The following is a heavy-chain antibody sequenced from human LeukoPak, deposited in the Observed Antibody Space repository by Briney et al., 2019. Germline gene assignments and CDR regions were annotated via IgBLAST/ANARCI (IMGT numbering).Heavy chain of an antibody. Sequence: ASVKVSCKASGYTFTSYGISWVRQAPGQGLEWMGWISAYNGNTNYAQKLQGRVTMTTDTSTSTAYMELRSLRSDGTAVYYCARDRIIAVAGTGIDYWGQGTLVTVSS. CDR1: GYTFTSYG. V-gene: IGHV1-18*01. CDR3: ARDRIIAVAGTGIDY. CDR2: ISAYNGNT. J-gene: IGHJ4*02. D-gene: IGHD6-19*01.